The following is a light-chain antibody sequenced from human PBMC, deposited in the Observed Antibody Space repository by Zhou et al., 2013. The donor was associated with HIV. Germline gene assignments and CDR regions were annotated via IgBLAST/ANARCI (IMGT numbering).Light chain of an antibody. CDR3: QSYDTSLSGSAI. Sequence: QSVLTQPPSVSAAPGQKVIISCSGSSSNIGLNDVSWYRQLPGTVPKLLMFEDNRRPSGVSARFSGPKSGTSASLAITGLQAEDEADYYCQSYDTSLSGSAIFGGGTKLTVL. J-gene: IGLJ2*01. V-gene: IGLV1-40*01. CDR1: SSNIGLND. CDR2: EDN.